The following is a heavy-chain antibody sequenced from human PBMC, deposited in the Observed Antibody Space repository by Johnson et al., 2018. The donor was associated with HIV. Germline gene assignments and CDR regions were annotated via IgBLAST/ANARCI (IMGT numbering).Heavy chain of an antibody. CDR2: ISSSGSTI. CDR3: AGAPLRHDAFDI. D-gene: IGHD4-17*01. V-gene: IGHV3-11*04. Sequence: QVQLMESGGGLVKPGGSLRLSCAASGFTFSDYYMSWIRQAPGQGLEWVSYISSSGSTIYSTDSVKGRFTISRDNAKNSLYLQMNRLRAEDTAVYYRAGAPLRHDAFDIWGQGTMVTVSS. J-gene: IGHJ3*02. CDR1: GFTFSDYY.